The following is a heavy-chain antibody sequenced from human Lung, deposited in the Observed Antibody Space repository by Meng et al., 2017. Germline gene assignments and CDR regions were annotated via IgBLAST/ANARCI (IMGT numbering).Heavy chain of an antibody. CDR2: IKSKPDGETI. CDR1: GFTFSNAY. Sequence: EVHLVESGGGLVKPGGSLRLSCEGSGFTFSNAYMTWVRQVPGKRLEWVGRIKSKPDGETIDYAAPVKGRFTISRDDSKNTVYLQMNSLKTEDTAVYYCSGHIDYWGQGTLVTVSS. CDR3: SGHIDY. J-gene: IGHJ4*02. D-gene: IGHD5-12*01. V-gene: IGHV3-15*01.